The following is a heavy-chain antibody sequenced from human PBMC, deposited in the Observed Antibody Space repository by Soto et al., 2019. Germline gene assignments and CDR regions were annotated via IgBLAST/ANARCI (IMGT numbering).Heavy chain of an antibody. CDR3: ARDSGAPPDILTGYYSPEINCAFDI. CDR2: IWYDGSNK. V-gene: IGHV3-33*01. D-gene: IGHD3-9*01. J-gene: IGHJ3*02. CDR1: GFTFSSYG. Sequence: TGGSLRLSCAASGFTFSSYGMHWVRQAPGKGLEWVAVIWYDGSNKYYADSVKGRFTISRDNSKNTLYLQMNSLRAEDTAVYYCARDSGAPPDILTGYYSPEINCAFDIWGQGTMVTVSS.